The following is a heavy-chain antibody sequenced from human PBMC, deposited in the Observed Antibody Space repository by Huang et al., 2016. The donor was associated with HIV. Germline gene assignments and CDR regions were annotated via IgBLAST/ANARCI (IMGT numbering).Heavy chain of an antibody. CDR1: GVSISNSRYY. CDR3: V. J-gene: IGHJ6*02. Sequence: QLQLQESGPGLVKPSETLSLTCTVSGVSISNSRYYWGWIRQPPGTGLEYIVSIYYSGSTYYNPALKSRITAVYYCSRQDEKGYCAGDCSNHYYFGLDVWGHGTTVTVS. V-gene: IGHV4-39*01. CDR2: IYYSGST. D-gene: IGHD2-21*02.